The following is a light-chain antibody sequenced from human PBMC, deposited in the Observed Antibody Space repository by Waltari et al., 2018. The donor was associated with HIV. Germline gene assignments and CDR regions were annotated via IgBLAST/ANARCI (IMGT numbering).Light chain of an antibody. CDR2: AAS. J-gene: IGKJ3*01. CDR3: LQDYNHPFT. Sequence: IYAASRLQGGVPSRFSGSSSGTNFTLTISSLQPEDFATYYCLQDYNHPFTFGPGTKVDIK. V-gene: IGKV1-6*01.